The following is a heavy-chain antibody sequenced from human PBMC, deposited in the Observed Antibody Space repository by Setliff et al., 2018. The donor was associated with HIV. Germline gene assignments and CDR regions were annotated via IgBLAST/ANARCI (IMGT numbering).Heavy chain of an antibody. CDR2: IYHSGST. Sequence: PSETLSLTCTVSGYSISSGYCWGWIRQPPGKGLEWIGSIYHSGSTYYNPSLKSRVTISVDTSKNQFSLKLSSVTAADTAVYYCARAGYYGSTSYWEYFQHWGQGTLVTVSS. J-gene: IGHJ1*01. V-gene: IGHV4-38-2*02. CDR3: ARAGYYGSTSYWEYFQH. D-gene: IGHD3-22*01. CDR1: GYSISSGYC.